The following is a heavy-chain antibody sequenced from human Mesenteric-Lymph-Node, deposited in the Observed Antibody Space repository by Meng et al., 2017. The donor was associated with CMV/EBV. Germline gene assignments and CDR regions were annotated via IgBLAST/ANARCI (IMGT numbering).Heavy chain of an antibody. Sequence: GESLKISCAASGFTLSNHGMHWIRQAPGKGLEWVTFIRYDGSNKYYADSVKGRFTISRDNSENTVYLQMNSLRTEDTAVYYCAKGLNYYDRSGYPYWGQGTLVTVSS. CDR1: GFTLSNHG. V-gene: IGHV3-30*02. CDR2: IRYDGSNK. D-gene: IGHD3-22*01. CDR3: AKGLNYYDRSGYPY. J-gene: IGHJ4*02.